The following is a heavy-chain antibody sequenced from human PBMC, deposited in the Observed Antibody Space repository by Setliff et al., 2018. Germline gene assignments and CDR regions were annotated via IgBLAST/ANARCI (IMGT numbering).Heavy chain of an antibody. D-gene: IGHD2-15*01. J-gene: IGHJ6*03. CDR2: VSSSTSFI. CDR1: GLSFNTYN. V-gene: IGHV3-21*01. CDR3: AGDRGGLIYMDV. Sequence: PGGSLRLSCAASGLSFNTYNMNWVRQAPGKGLEWVSFVSSSTSFIYYTDSVEGRFTISRDNAKNSLYLQMNSLRAEDTAVYHCAGDRGGLIYMDVWGKGTTVTVSS.